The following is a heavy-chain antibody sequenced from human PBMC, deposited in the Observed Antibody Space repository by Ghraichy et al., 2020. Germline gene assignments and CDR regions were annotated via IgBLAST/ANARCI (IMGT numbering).Heavy chain of an antibody. Sequence: GESLNISCAASGFTVSSNYMSWVRQAPGKGLEWVSVIYSGGSTYYADSVKGRFTISRDNSKNTLYLQMNSLRAEDTAVYYCAAGLRWVFDYWGQGTLVTVSS. D-gene: IGHD4-23*01. CDR2: IYSGGST. J-gene: IGHJ4*02. V-gene: IGHV3-66*01. CDR1: GFTVSSNY. CDR3: AAGLRWVFDY.